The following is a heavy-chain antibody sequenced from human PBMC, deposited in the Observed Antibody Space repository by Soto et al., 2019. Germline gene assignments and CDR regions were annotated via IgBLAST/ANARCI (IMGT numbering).Heavy chain of an antibody. V-gene: IGHV4-61*01. D-gene: IGHD1-26*01. Sequence: PSETLSLTCTVSGGSVSSGSYYWSWIRQPPGKGLEWIGYIYYSGSTNYNPSLKSRVTISVDTSKNQFSLKLSSVTAADTAVYYCARLIVGVEGMDVWGQGTTVTVSS. CDR3: ARLIVGVEGMDV. CDR2: IYYSGST. J-gene: IGHJ6*02. CDR1: GGSVSSGSYY.